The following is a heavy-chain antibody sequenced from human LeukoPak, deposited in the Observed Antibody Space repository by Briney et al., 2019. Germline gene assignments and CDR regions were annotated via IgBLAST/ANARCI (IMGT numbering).Heavy chain of an antibody. CDR2: INPNSGGT. Sequence: GASVNVSCKASGYTFTGYYMHWVRQAPGQGLEWMGWINPNSGGTNYAQKFQGRVTMTRDTSISTAYMELSRLRSDDTAVYYCAREGGIYCSGGSYYIDYWGQGTLVTVSS. CDR3: AREGGIYCSGGSYYIDY. D-gene: IGHD2-15*01. J-gene: IGHJ4*02. CDR1: GYTFTGYY. V-gene: IGHV1-2*02.